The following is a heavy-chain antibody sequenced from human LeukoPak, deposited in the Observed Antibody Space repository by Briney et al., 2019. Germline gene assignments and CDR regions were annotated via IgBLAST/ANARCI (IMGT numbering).Heavy chain of an antibody. D-gene: IGHD3-22*01. V-gene: IGHV3-9*01. CDR3: VKDMSYYYDSRGRYWGFDS. CDR2: LNWNSGSV. Sequence: RPGGSLRLSCAASGFTFDDYAMHWVRQAPGKGLEWVSGLNWNSGSVDYADSVKGRFTISRDNAKNSLYLQMNSLRPEDTAFYYCVKDMSYYYDSRGRYWGFDSWGQGTLVTVSS. J-gene: IGHJ4*02. CDR1: GFTFDDYA.